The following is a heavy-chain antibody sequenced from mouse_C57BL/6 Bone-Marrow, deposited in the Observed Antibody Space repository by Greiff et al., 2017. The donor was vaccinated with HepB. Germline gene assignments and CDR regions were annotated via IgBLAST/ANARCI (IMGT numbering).Heavy chain of an antibody. CDR3: TTWGIRPY. CDR1: GFNIKDDY. J-gene: IGHJ3*01. CDR2: IDPENGDT. Sequence: EVKLQESGAELVRPGASVKLSCTASGFNIKDDYMHWVKQRPEQGLEWIGWIDPENGDTEYASKFQGKATITADTSSNTAYLQLSSLTSEDTAVYYCTTWGIRPYWGQGTLVTVSA. V-gene: IGHV14-4*01.